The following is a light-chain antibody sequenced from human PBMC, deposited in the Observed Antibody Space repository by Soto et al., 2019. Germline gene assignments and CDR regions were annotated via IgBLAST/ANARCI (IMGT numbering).Light chain of an antibody. CDR3: QQRSNWPGGFT. CDR2: DAS. J-gene: IGKJ3*01. V-gene: IGKV3-11*01. CDR1: QSVSSY. Sequence: EIGLTQSPATLSLSPGERATLSCRASQSVSSYLAWYQQRPGQSPRLLIYDASNRATGIPARFSGSGSGTDFTLTISSLEPEDFALYYCQQRSNWPGGFTFGPGTKVDIK.